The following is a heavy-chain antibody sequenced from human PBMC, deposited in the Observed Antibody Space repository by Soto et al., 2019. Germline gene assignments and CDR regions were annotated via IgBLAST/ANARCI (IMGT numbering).Heavy chain of an antibody. Sequence: TSETLSLTCAVYGGSFSGYYWSWIRQPPGKGLEWIGEINHSGSTNYNPSLKSRVTISVDTSKNQFSLKLSSVTAADTAVYYCARDRAPRYSSSWAQKGYYYYGMDVWGQGTTVTVSS. CDR1: GGSFSGYY. D-gene: IGHD6-13*01. CDR2: INHSGST. J-gene: IGHJ6*02. CDR3: ARDRAPRYSSSWAQKGYYYYGMDV. V-gene: IGHV4-34*01.